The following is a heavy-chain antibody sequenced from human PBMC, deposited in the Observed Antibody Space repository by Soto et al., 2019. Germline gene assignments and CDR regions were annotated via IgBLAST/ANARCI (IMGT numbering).Heavy chain of an antibody. J-gene: IGHJ5*02. CDR1: ASAFSNFG. CDR3: AIEGGQGWFDP. V-gene: IGHV1-69*13. CDR2: IIPMLDIV. Sequence: SLNVSCKASASAFSNFGISCVRQAPGQGLEWVGGIIPMLDIVHYAQKFQGRVAITADESTSTDYMELSSLSSEDTAVYYCAIEGGQGWFDPWGQGSLVTVS. D-gene: IGHD2-15*01.